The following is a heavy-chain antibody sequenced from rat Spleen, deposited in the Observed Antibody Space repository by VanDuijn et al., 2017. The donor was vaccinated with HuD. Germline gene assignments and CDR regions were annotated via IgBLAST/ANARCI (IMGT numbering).Heavy chain of an antibody. Sequence: QVQLKESGPGLVQPSQTLSLTCTVSGFSLTRYHVSWVRQPPGKSLVWMGTIWAGGGTNYNSAVQSRLSISRDTSKSQVFLKMNSLQPEDTGTYYCARHLREASGVMDVWGQGASVTVSS. CDR3: ARHLREASGVMDV. D-gene: IGHD4-3*01. CDR2: IWAGGGT. J-gene: IGHJ4*01. CDR1: GFSLTRYH. V-gene: IGHV2-72*01.